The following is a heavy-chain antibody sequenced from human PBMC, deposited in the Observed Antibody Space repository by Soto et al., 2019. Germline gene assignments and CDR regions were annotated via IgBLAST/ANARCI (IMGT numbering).Heavy chain of an antibody. J-gene: IGHJ6*02. CDR2: ISGSGGST. CDR3: ANMIVVPAASEVDV. CDR1: GFTFSSYA. Sequence: GGSLRLSCAASGFTFSSYAMSWVSQAPGKGLEWVSAISGSGGSTYYADSVKGRFTISRDNYKNKLYLQMNILRAEDTAVYYCANMIVVPAASEVDVWGQGTTVTVSS. V-gene: IGHV3-23*01. D-gene: IGHD2-2*01.